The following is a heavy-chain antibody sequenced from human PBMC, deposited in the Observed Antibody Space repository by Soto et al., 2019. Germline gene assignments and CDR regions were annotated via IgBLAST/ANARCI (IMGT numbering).Heavy chain of an antibody. CDR2: INPNSGGT. Sequence: ASVKVSCKASGYTFTGYYMRWVRQAPGQGLEWMGWINPNSGGTNYAQKFQGWVTMTRDTSISTAYMELSRLRSDDTAVYYCARAIAAPDRFDYWGQGTLVTVSS. V-gene: IGHV1-2*04. J-gene: IGHJ4*02. CDR3: ARAIAAPDRFDY. D-gene: IGHD6-13*01. CDR1: GYTFTGYY.